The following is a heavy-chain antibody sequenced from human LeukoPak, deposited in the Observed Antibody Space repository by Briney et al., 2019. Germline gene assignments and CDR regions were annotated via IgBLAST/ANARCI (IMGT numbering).Heavy chain of an antibody. V-gene: IGHV3-21*01. CDR1: GCTFSSYS. CDR3: ARAPRTRSYGMDV. Sequence: GGSLRLSCAASGCTFSSYSMNWVRQAPGKGLEWVSSISSSRSYIYYAGSVKGRFTISGDNAKNSLYLQMNSLRAAHTAVYYCARAPRTRSYGMDVWGQGTTVTVSS. J-gene: IGHJ6*02. CDR2: ISSSRSYI.